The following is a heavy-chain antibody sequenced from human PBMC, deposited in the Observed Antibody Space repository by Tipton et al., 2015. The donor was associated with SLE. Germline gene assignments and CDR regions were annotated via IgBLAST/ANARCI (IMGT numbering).Heavy chain of an antibody. V-gene: IGHV4-34*01. J-gene: IGHJ4*02. CDR3: ARVYLQWLLGPRGYFDY. Sequence: TLSLTCAVYGGSFSGYYWSWVRQPPGKGLEWIGSIYYSGSTYYNPSLKSRVTISVDTSKNQFSLKLSSVTAADTAVYYCARVYLQWLLGPRGYFDYWGQGTLVTVSS. D-gene: IGHD6-19*01. CDR2: IYYSGST. CDR1: GGSFSGYY.